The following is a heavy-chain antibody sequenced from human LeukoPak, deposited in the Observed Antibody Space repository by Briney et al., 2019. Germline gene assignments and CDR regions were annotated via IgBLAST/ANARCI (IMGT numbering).Heavy chain of an antibody. CDR2: INHSGST. CDR1: GGSFSGYY. J-gene: IGHJ5*02. CDR3: ARLLGWFDP. V-gene: IGHV4-34*01. Sequence: SETLSLTCAVYGGSFSGYYWSWIRQPPGKGLEWIGEINHSGSTNYNPSLKSRVTISVDTSKNQFSLKLSSVTAADTAVYYCARLLGWFDPWGQGTLVSVSS. D-gene: IGHD3-16*01.